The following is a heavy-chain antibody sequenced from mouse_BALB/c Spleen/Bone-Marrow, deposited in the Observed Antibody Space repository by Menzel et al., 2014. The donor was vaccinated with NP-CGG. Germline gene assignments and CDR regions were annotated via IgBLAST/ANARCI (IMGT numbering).Heavy chain of an antibody. V-gene: IGHV1S56*01. Sequence: VQVVESGVELVKPGASVKLSCKASGNTFXSYDINWVRRRPEQGLEWIGWIFPGDSTTKYNEKFKGKATLSTDKSSSTVHMQLSRLTSEDSAVYFCVRSRLRDWYFDVWGAGTTVTISS. CDR1: GNTFXSYD. J-gene: IGHJ1*01. D-gene: IGHD1-2*01. CDR2: IFPGDSTT. CDR3: VRSRLRDWYFDV.